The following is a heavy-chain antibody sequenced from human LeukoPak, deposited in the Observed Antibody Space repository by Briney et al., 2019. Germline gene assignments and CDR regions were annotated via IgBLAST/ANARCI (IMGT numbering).Heavy chain of an antibody. V-gene: IGHV3-20*04. J-gene: IGHJ4*02. CDR3: ARAQTYGDSRLLLDY. CDR1: GFTFSSYI. D-gene: IGHD2-21*02. CDR2: INWNGGST. Sequence: GGSLRLSCAASGFTFSSYIMNWVRQAPGKGLEWVSGINWNGGSTGYADSVEGRFTISRDNAKNSQYLQMNSLRVEDTALYYCARAQTYGDSRLLLDYWGQGTLVTVSS.